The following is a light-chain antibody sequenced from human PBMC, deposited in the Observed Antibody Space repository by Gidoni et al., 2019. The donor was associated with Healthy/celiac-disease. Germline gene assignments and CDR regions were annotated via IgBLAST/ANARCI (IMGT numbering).Light chain of an antibody. CDR3: QQYGSSQYT. V-gene: IGKV3-20*01. J-gene: IGKJ2*01. CDR1: QSVSSSY. Sequence: EIGLTQSPGTLSLSPGERATFSCRASQSVSSSYLAWYQQKPGQAPRLLIYGASSRATGIPDRFSGSGSGTDFTLTISRLEPEDFAVYYCQQYGSSQYTFGQGTKLEIK. CDR2: GAS.